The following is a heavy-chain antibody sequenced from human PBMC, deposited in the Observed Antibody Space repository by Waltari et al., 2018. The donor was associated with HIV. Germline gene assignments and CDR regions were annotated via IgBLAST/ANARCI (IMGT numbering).Heavy chain of an antibody. CDR1: GFTFPNYA. CDR2: ISYDGANK. V-gene: IGHV3-30-3*01. D-gene: IGHD2-15*01. J-gene: IGHJ4*02. Sequence: QVQLVESGGDVVQPGRSLRLSCAASGFTFPNYAMHWVRQAPGKGLEWVAVISYDGANKFYADSVKGRFTISRDNSKNTLYLQMNSLRADDTAVYHCASGHNQDWTGTSRYSGDYWGQGTLVAVSS. CDR3: ASGHNQDWTGTSRYSGDY.